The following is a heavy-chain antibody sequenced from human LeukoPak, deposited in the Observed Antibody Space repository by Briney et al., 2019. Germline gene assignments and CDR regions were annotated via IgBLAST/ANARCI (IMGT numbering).Heavy chain of an antibody. CDR3: ARGAPGGLDY. Sequence: ASVKVSCKESGYTFTGNDMHWVRQAPGQRLEWMGRIDPNNGATNYAQKFQGRVTVTRDTSITTAYMELSNLRSDDTAVYYCARGAPGGLDYWGQGTLVTVSS. V-gene: IGHV1-2*06. D-gene: IGHD3-10*01. J-gene: IGHJ4*02. CDR1: GYTFTGND. CDR2: IDPNNGAT.